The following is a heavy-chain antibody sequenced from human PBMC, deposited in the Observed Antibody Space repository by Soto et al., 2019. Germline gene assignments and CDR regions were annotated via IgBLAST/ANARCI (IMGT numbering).Heavy chain of an antibody. Sequence: QVQLVESGGGVVQPGRSLTLSCAASGFSLNSYAMHWVRQAPGKGLEWVAVISYAVSNKIYGDSVKGRFTISRDNSKNTVYLQMDSLRTEETAVYYCESDCSSHTCYRQGGMDVWGQGTTVTVSS. CDR3: ESDCSSHTCYRQGGMDV. V-gene: IGHV3-30-3*01. CDR1: GFSLNSYA. CDR2: ISYAVSNK. J-gene: IGHJ6*02. D-gene: IGHD2-2*02.